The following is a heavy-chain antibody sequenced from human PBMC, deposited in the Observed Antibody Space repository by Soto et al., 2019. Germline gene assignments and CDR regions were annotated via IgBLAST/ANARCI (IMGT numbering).Heavy chain of an antibody. J-gene: IGHJ3*01. CDR2: ISGSGGST. V-gene: IGHV3-23*01. CDR1: GFTFSSYA. D-gene: IGHD2-15*01. CDR3: AKGCSGGSCYGAFDL. Sequence: PXGSLRLSCAASGFTFSSYAMSWVRQAPGKGLEWVSAISGSGGSTYYADSVKGRFTISRDNSKNTLYLQMNSLRAEDTAVYYCAKGCSGGSCYGAFDLWGQGTMVTVS.